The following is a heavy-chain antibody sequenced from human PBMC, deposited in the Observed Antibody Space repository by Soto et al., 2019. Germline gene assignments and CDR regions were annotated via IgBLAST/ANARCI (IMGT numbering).Heavy chain of an antibody. V-gene: IGHV3-21*01. CDR1: GFTFSSYS. Sequence: GGSLRLSCAASGFTFSSYSMNWVRQAPGKGLEWVSSISSSSSYIYYADSVKGRFTISRDNAKNSLYLQMNSLRAEDTAVYYCARDSYFTLKVVRFDYWGLGTLVTVSS. D-gene: IGHD3-22*01. CDR3: ARDSYFTLKVVRFDY. CDR2: ISSSSSYI. J-gene: IGHJ4*01.